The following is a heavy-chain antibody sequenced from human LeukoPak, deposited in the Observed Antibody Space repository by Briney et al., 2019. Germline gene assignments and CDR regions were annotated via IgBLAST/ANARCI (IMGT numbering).Heavy chain of an antibody. J-gene: IGHJ4*02. V-gene: IGHV3-7*01. D-gene: IGHD3-22*01. CDR1: GFTLSNYW. CDR3: AREKFYENSGYDY. Sequence: GGSLRLSCAASGFTLSNYWMTWVRQAPGKGLEWVASIKEDGREKYYVDSVRGRFTISRDNAKKSLYLQMNSLRAEDTADYYCAREKFYENSGYDYWGQGTLVTVSS. CDR2: IKEDGREK.